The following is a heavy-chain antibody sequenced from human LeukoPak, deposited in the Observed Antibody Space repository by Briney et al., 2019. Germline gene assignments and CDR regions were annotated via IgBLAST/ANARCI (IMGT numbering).Heavy chain of an antibody. V-gene: IGHV4-59*02. CDR3: ARGRLDHFHYYYYYLDV. D-gene: IGHD3-3*02. CDR2: IHSTDGS. Sequence: PSETLSLTCSVSGGSVRNDYWTWVRQAPGKGLEWIGYIHSTDGSNYSPSLNSRITISLDKSKNQFSLKVTSVTAADTAVYYCARGRLDHFHYYYYYLDVWGRGTTVTVSS. CDR1: GGSVRNDY. J-gene: IGHJ6*03.